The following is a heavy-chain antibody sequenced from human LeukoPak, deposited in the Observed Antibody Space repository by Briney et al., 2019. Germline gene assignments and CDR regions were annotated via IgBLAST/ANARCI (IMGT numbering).Heavy chain of an antibody. CDR1: GYTFTSYD. D-gene: IGHD3-10*01. V-gene: IGHV1-8*01. CDR3: ARRRFGELSYWFDP. CDR2: MNPNSGNT. J-gene: IGHJ5*02. Sequence: ASVKVSCKASGYTFTSYDINWVRQATGQGLEWMGWMNPNSGNTGYAQKFQGRVTMTRNTSISTAHMELSSLRSEDTAVYYCARRRFGELSYWFDPWGQGTLVTVSS.